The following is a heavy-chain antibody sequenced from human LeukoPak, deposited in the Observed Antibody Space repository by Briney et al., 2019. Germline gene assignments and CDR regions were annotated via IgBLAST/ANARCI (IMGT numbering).Heavy chain of an antibody. J-gene: IGHJ5*02. CDR3: ARGLLGGAAS. V-gene: IGHV4-34*01. Sequence: SETLSLTCTVYGGSFSGYYWSWIRQPPGKGLEWIGEIHHSGGTSYKPSLKSRVTISVDMSKNQISLRLTSMTAADTAVYYCARGLLGGAASWGQGTLVTVSS. CDR1: GGSFSGYY. D-gene: IGHD2-15*01. CDR2: IHHSGGT.